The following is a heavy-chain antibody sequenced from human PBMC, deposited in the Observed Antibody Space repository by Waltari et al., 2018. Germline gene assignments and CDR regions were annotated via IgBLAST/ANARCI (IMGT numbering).Heavy chain of an antibody. CDR1: GGSISSSSYY. CDR3: ARLERELLSFDY. J-gene: IGHJ4*02. CDR2: IYYSGST. Sequence: QLQLQESGPGLVKPSETLSLTCTVSGGSISSSSYYWGWPRQPPGKGLEWIGSIYYSGSTYYNPSLKSRVTISVDTSKNQFSLKLSSVTAADTAVYYCARLERELLSFDYWGQGTLVTVSS. D-gene: IGHD1-26*01. V-gene: IGHV4-39*01.